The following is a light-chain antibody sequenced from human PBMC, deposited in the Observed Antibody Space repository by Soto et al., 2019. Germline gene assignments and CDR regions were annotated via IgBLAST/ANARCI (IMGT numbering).Light chain of an antibody. J-gene: IGLJ2*01. CDR1: NSNIGSNT. V-gene: IGLV1-44*01. CDR2: SNN. CDR3: AAWDDSLSGVV. Sequence: QAVVTQPPSASGTPGLRVTISCSGSNSNIGSNTVNWYHQLPVTAPKLLIYSNNQRPSGVPDRFSGSKSGTSASLVISGLQSDDEADYYCAAWDDSLSGVVFGGLTKLTVI.